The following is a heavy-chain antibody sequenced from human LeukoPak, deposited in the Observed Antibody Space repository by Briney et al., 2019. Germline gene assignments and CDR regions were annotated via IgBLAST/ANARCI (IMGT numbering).Heavy chain of an antibody. J-gene: IGHJ4*02. Sequence: AGGPLRLSCAASGFTFSSHGMHWVRQAPGKGLEWVALMSYDGTNKVYADSVKGRFTISRDNAKNSLYLQMNSLRAEDTAVYYCARDNFSGHSDYWGQGTLVTVSS. CDR1: GFTFSSHG. D-gene: IGHD3-10*01. V-gene: IGHV3-30*03. CDR2: MSYDGTNK. CDR3: ARDNFSGHSDY.